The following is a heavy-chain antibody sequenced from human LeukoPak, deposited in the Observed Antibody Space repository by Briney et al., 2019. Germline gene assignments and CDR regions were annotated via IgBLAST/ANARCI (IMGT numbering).Heavy chain of an antibody. CDR1: GFTVSSNY. Sequence: GGSLRLSCAASGFTVSSNYMTWVRQAPGKGLEWVSVIYKNAITFHADTVKGRFTISRDNSKNTLYLQMNNLRADDTAVYYCARSLRVRGVPDYMDVWGKGTTVTVSS. D-gene: IGHD3-10*01. CDR3: ARSLRVRGVPDYMDV. J-gene: IGHJ6*03. CDR2: IYKNAIT. V-gene: IGHV3-53*01.